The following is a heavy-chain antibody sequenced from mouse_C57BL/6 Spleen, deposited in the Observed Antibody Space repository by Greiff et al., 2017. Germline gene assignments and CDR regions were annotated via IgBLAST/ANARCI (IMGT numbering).Heavy chain of an antibody. Sequence: EVQVVESGEGLVMPGGSLKLSCAASGFTFSSYAMSWVRQTPEKRLEWVAYISSGGDYIYYADTVKGRFTISRDNARNTLYLQMSSLKSEDTAMYYCTRGDDYGPFAYWGQGTLVTGSA. D-gene: IGHD2-4*01. CDR3: TRGDDYGPFAY. J-gene: IGHJ3*01. CDR1: GFTFSSYA. CDR2: ISSGGDYI. V-gene: IGHV5-9-1*02.